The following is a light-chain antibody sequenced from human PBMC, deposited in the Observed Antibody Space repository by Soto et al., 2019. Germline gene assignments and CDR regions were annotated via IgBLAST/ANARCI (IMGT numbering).Light chain of an antibody. V-gene: IGLV2-14*01. Sequence: SVLTQPASVSGSPGQSITISCSGTNSDFGGSNYVSWYQQYPGKAPKLMIYDVSNRPSGVSNRFSGSKSGNTASLTISGLQAEDEADYYCSSYISSSTPHVFGTGTKVTVL. CDR2: DVS. J-gene: IGLJ1*01. CDR1: NSDFGGSNY. CDR3: SSYISSSTPHV.